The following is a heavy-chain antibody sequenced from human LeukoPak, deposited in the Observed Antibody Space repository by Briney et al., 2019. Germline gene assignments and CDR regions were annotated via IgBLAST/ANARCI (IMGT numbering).Heavy chain of an antibody. CDR2: IYTSGST. CDR3: ARTHRSLVGGYFDY. V-gene: IGHV4-4*07. CDR1: GGSISSYY. J-gene: IGHJ4*02. Sequence: PSETLSLTCTVSGGSISSYYWSWIRQPAGKGLEWIGRIYTSGSTNYNPSLKSRVTMSVDTSKNQFSLKLSSVTAADTAVYYCARTHRSLVGGYFDYWGQGTLVTVSS. D-gene: IGHD3-10*01.